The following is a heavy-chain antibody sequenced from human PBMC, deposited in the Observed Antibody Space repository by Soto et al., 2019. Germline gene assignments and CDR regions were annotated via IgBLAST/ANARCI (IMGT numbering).Heavy chain of an antibody. V-gene: IGHV1-3*01. CDR1: GYNFTSYA. Sequence: VQLVQSVAEAKKPGASVKVSCKASGYNFTSYAMHGVRQAPGQSLEWMGWINAGNGNTKYSQKFQGRGTITRATSASTAYMELSSLRSEDTAVYYCARSIGVVTALDYWGQGTLVTVSS. D-gene: IGHD2-21*02. CDR2: INAGNGNT. CDR3: ARSIGVVTALDY. J-gene: IGHJ4*02.